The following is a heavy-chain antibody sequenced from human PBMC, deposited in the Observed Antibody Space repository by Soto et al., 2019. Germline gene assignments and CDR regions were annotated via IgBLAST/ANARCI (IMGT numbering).Heavy chain of an antibody. CDR2: ISTSGGST. Sequence: EVQLLESGGGLVQPGGSLRLSCAASGFTFSSYAMSWVRQAPGKGLEWGSSISTSGGSTYYADSVKGRFTISRDNSNNTLYLQMNSKRAEDPDVYYCSLSDRCYGMDVWGLGTPVTVTS. CDR3: SLSDRCYGMDV. CDR1: GFTFSSYA. V-gene: IGHV3-23*01. J-gene: IGHJ6*02.